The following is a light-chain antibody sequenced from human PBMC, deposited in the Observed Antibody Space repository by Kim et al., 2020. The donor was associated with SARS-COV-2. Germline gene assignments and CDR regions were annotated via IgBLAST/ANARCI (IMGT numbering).Light chain of an antibody. CDR2: DVS. Sequence: GQSITISCTGSSSDVVGYNYVSWYQQHPGKAPRLMIYDVSKRPSGVSNRFSGSKSGNTASLTISGLQAEDEADYYCSSYTSSSTWVFGGGTKLTVL. V-gene: IGLV2-14*04. J-gene: IGLJ3*02. CDR3: SSYTSSSTWV. CDR1: SSDVVGYNY.